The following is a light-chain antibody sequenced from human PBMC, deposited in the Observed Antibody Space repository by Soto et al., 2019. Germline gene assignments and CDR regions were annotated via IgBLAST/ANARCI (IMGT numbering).Light chain of an antibody. CDR3: GTWDSSLSARV. J-gene: IGLJ2*01. CDR2: YNN. CDR1: SSNIGNNY. Sequence: QAVLTQPPSVSAAPGQKVTISCSGSSSNIGNNYVSWYQQLPGTAPKLLIYYNNKRPSGIPDRFSGSKSGTSATLGITGLQTGDEADYYCGTWDSSLSARVFGGGTKVTVL. V-gene: IGLV1-51*01.